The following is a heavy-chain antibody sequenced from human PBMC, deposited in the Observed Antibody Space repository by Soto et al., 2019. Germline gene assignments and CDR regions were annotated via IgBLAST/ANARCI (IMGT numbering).Heavy chain of an antibody. CDR1: GGSFSGYY. Sequence: PSETLSLTCAVYGGSFSGYYWSWIRQPPGKGLEWIGEINHSGSTNYNPSLKSRVTISVDTSKNQFSLKLSSVTAADTAVYYCARRLLRFLEWLLPRPRYNWFDPWAREPWSPSPQ. D-gene: IGHD3-3*01. CDR3: ARRLLRFLEWLLPRPRYNWFDP. J-gene: IGHJ5*02. CDR2: INHSGST. V-gene: IGHV4-34*01.